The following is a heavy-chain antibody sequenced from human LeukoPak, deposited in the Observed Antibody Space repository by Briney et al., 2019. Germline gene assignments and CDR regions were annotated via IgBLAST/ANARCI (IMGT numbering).Heavy chain of an antibody. CDR3: VRVNDYGDRNLYYFGY. V-gene: IGHV3-64D*06. J-gene: IGHJ4*02. D-gene: IGHD4-17*01. Sequence: GGSLRLSCSASGFILSNYGMYWVRQAPGKGLEFVSAISSDGDNTFYADSVKRRFTISRDNSKNTLYLQTSRLRGEDTAVYYCVRVNDYGDRNLYYFGYWGQGTLVTVSS. CDR2: ISSDGDNT. CDR1: GFILSNYG.